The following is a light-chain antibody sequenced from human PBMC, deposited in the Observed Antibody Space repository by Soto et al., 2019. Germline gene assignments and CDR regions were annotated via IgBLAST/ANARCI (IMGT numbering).Light chain of an antibody. Sequence: ERVMTQSPATLSVSPGERATLSCRASQSVSSNLAWYQQKPGQAPRLLIYDASTRANGIPARFSGSGSETEFTLTISSLQSEDFAVYDGQQYNNWPPITFGQGTRLEI. J-gene: IGKJ5*01. V-gene: IGKV3-15*01. CDR3: QQYNNWPPIT. CDR2: DAS. CDR1: QSVSSN.